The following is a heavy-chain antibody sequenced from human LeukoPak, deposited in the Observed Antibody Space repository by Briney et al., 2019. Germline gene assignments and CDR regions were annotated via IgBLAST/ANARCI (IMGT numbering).Heavy chain of an antibody. CDR2: ISYDGSNK. Sequence: GWALRLSCAAAGFTFSSYAVHWVHQAPGKALELVAVISYDGSNKYYADSMKCRFTISRDDSKNTVYLQISSQRAEDTAVYYCASPAYRSGWYPWDYWGQGTLVTVSS. V-gene: IGHV3-30-3*01. CDR3: ASPAYRSGWYPWDY. CDR1: GFTFSSYA. D-gene: IGHD6-19*01. J-gene: IGHJ4*02.